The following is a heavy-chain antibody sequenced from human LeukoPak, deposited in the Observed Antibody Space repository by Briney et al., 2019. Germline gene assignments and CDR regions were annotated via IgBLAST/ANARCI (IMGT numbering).Heavy chain of an antibody. J-gene: IGHJ4*02. CDR3: ATKYSSSGIDY. CDR2: INHSGST. Sequence: SETLSLTCAVYGGSFSGYYWSWICQPPGKGLEWIGEINHSGSTNYNPSLKSRVTISVDTSKNQFSLKLSSVTAADTAVYYCATKYSSSGIDYWGQGTLVTVSS. V-gene: IGHV4-34*01. D-gene: IGHD6-6*01. CDR1: GGSFSGYY.